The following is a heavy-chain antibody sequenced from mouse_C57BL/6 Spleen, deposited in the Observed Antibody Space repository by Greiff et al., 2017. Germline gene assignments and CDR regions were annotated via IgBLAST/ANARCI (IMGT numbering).Heavy chain of an antibody. J-gene: IGHJ3*01. CDR1: GFTFSDYG. V-gene: IGHV5-17*01. D-gene: IGHD1-1*01. CDR2: ISSGSSTI. Sequence: EVKLVESGGGLVKPGGSLKLSCAASGFTFSDYGMHWVRQAPEKGLEWVAYISSGSSTIYYADTVKGRITISRDNAKKTLFLQMTSLRSEDTAMYYCARNYYGSSSAWFAYWGQGTLVTVSA. CDR3: ARNYYGSSSAWFAY.